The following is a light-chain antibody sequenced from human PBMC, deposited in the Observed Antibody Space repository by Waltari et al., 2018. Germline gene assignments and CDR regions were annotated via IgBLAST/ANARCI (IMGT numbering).Light chain of an antibody. J-gene: IGLJ2*01. CDR1: SSDVGGYNY. Sequence: QSALTQPASVSGSPGQSITISCTGTSSDVGGYNYVSWYQQHPGKAPKLIIYDVSDRPSGFSNRFSGSKSGNTASLTISGLQAEDETDYYCSSYTSSSTRVVFGGGTKLTVL. CDR3: SSYTSSSTRVV. V-gene: IGLV2-14*03. CDR2: DVS.